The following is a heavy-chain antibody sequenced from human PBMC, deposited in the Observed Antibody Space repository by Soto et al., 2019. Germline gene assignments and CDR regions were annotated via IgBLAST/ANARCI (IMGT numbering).Heavy chain of an antibody. J-gene: IGHJ4*02. CDR2: IYTSGAT. CDR1: GSSFSNFY. Sequence: QVQLQESGPRLVKPSETLSLTCSVSGSSFSNFYWSWIRQSAGKGLEWIGRIYTSGATSYNPSLKSRVTMSVDTPQTQMSLSVRSVTAADTAVYFCARGGIQLSYAFDYWGPGILVTVSS. CDR3: ARGGIQLSYAFDY. D-gene: IGHD1-1*01. V-gene: IGHV4-4*07.